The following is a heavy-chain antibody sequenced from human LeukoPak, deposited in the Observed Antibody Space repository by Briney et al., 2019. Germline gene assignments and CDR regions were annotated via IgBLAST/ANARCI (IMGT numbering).Heavy chain of an antibody. D-gene: IGHD5-18*01. CDR3: AKDDSYGRFDY. CDR2: IWSDGSNK. V-gene: IGHV3-30*02. J-gene: IGHJ4*02. CDR1: GYTLTDLS. Sequence: SCKVSGYTLTDLSMNWVRQAPGKGLEWVALIWSDGSNKFYADSVKGRFTISRDNSKNTLYLQMNSLRAEDTAVYYCAKDDSYGRFDYWGQGTLVTVSS.